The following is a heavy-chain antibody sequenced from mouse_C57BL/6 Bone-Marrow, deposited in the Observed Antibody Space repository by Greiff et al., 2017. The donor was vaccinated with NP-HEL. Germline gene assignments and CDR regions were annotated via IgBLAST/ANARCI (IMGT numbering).Heavy chain of an antibody. V-gene: IGHV5-12*01. D-gene: IGHD2-4*01. CDR3: ARDYDYDGFAY. CDR1: GFTFSDYY. J-gene: IGHJ3*01. Sequence: EVKLMESGGGLVQPGGSLKLSCAASGFTFSDYYMYWVRQTPEKRLEWVAYISNGGGSTYYPDTVKGRFTISRDNAKNTLYLQMSRLKSEDTAMYYCARDYDYDGFAYWGQGTLVTVSA. CDR2: ISNGGGST.